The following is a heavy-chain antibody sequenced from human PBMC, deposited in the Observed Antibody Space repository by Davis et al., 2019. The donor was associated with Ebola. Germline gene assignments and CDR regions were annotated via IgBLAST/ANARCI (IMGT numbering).Heavy chain of an antibody. J-gene: IGHJ5*02. CDR2: ISVSGITT. D-gene: IGHD3-16*01. CDR3: AKDKGFWVPPDWFGP. V-gene: IGHV3-23*01. CDR1: GFTFSPYA. Sequence: PGGSLRLSCAASGFTFSPYAMTWVRQAPGKGLEWAPSISVSGITTYYADSVEGRFTISRDNSKTTLSLQMNSVRGDDTAVYYCAKDKGFWVPPDWFGPWGQGVQVTVSS.